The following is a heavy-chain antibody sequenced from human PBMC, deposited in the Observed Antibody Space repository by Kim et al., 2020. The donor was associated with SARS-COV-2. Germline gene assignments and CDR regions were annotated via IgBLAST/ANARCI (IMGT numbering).Heavy chain of an antibody. CDR3: AKAFVADGDYVFDY. D-gene: IGHD4-17*01. V-gene: IGHV3-30*18. CDR2: ISYDGSNK. Sequence: GGSLRLSCAASGFTFSSYGMHWVRQAPGKGLEWVAVISYDGSNKYYADSVKGRFTISRDNSKNTLYLQMNSLRAEDTAVYYCAKAFVADGDYVFDYWGQGTLVTVSS. CDR1: GFTFSSYG. J-gene: IGHJ4*02.